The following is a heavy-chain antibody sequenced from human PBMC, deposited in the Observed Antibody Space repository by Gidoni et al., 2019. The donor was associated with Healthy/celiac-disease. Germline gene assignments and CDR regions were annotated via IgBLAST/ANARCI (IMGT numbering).Heavy chain of an antibody. J-gene: IGHJ4*02. CDR1: GFTFSSYE. Sequence: EVQLVESGGGLVQPGGSLRLSCAASGFTFSSYEMNWVRQAPGKGLEWVSYISSSGSTIYYADSVKGRFTISRDNAKNSLYLQMNSLRAEDTAVYYCARGGGYYDSSGLHDYWGQGTLVTVSS. CDR2: ISSSGSTI. V-gene: IGHV3-48*03. CDR3: ARGGGYYDSSGLHDY. D-gene: IGHD3-22*01.